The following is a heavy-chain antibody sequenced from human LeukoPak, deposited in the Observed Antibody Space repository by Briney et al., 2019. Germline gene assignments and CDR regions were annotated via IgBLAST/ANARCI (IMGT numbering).Heavy chain of an antibody. Sequence: ASVKVSCKASGYTFTSYDINWVRQATGQGLEWMGWMNPNSGNTGYAQKFQGRVTMTRNTSISTAYMELSSLRSEDTAVYYCARERVTFGGVIVISPSGGGYYYGMDVWGQGTTVTVSS. CDR1: GYTFTSYD. CDR2: MNPNSGNT. CDR3: ARERVTFGGVIVISPSGGGYYYGMDV. J-gene: IGHJ6*02. D-gene: IGHD3-16*02. V-gene: IGHV1-8*01.